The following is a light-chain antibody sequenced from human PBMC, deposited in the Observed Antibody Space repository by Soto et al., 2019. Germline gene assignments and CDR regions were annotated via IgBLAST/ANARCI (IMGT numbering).Light chain of an antibody. CDR2: GNG. Sequence: QSVLTQPPSGSGAPGQRVTISCSGTSSSIGAGYEVHLYHQLPGTAPKLVVSGNGNRPSGVPDRLSASKSGTSASLAITGLQAQDEGHHYCPSYDKRLTAYLFGTATKVTV. CDR3: PSYDKRLTAYL. CDR1: SSSIGAGYE. V-gene: IGLV1-40*01. J-gene: IGLJ1*01.